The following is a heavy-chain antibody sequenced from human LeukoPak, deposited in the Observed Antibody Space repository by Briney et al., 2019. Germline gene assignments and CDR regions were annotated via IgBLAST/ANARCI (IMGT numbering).Heavy chain of an antibody. D-gene: IGHD1-14*01. J-gene: IGHJ3*01. CDR3: ARSNPNRNALDL. V-gene: IGHV3-7*01. Sequence: PGWSLRLSCAASGFTLSSYLMSWVRQAPGRGLEWVANINKDGSEETYLDSVKGRFTVSRDNAKNSLFLQMNSLRGDDTAVYYCARSNPNRNALDLWGQGTMVTISS. CDR2: INKDGSEE. CDR1: GFTLSSYL.